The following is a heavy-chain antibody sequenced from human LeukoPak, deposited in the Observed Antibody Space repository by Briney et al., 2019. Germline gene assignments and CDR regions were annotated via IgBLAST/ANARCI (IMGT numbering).Heavy chain of an antibody. CDR3: ARDLAFDY. CDR1: GGSISSSSYY. CDR2: IYHSGST. Sequence: SETLSLTCTVSGGSISSSSYYWSWIRQPPGKGLEWIGYIYHSGSTYYNPSLKSRVTISVDRSKNQFSLKLSSVTAADTAVYYCARDLAFDYWGQGTLVTVSS. J-gene: IGHJ4*02. V-gene: IGHV4-30-2*01.